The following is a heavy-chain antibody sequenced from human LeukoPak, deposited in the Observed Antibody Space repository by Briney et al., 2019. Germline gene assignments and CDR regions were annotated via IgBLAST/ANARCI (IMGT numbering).Heavy chain of an antibody. CDR1: GFTFSSYS. Sequence: PGGSPRLSCAASGFTFSSYSMNWVRQAPGKGLEWVSYVSSSSSTIYYADSVKGRFTISRDNAKNSLYLQMNSLRAEDTAVYYCARDRRTTVTINWFDPWGQGTLVTVSS. CDR2: VSSSSSTI. V-gene: IGHV3-48*01. CDR3: ARDRRTTVTINWFDP. D-gene: IGHD4-17*01. J-gene: IGHJ5*02.